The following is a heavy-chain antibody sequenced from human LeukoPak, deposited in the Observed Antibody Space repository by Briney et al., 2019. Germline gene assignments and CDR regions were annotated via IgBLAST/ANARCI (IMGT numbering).Heavy chain of an antibody. Sequence: ASVKVSCKASGYTFTSYGISWVRQAPGQGLEWMGWISAYNGNTNYAQKLQGRVTMTTDTSTSTAYMELRSLRSDDTAVYCCARNVEMATIGSDYYYYMDVWGKGTTVTVSS. J-gene: IGHJ6*03. CDR1: GYTFTSYG. V-gene: IGHV1-18*01. CDR3: ARNVEMATIGSDYYYYMDV. D-gene: IGHD5-24*01. CDR2: ISAYNGNT.